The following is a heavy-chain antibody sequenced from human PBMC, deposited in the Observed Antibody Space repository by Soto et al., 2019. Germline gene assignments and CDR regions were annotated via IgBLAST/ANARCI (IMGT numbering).Heavy chain of an antibody. Sequence: EVQLLESGGGLVQPGGSLRLSCAASGFTLSSYAMTWVRKAPGKGLEWVSVISDSDNATYYADSVKGRLTISRDNSKNTLYLQLNSMRAEDTAVYYCAKGVSSSAWSASDSWGQGTLVTVSA. J-gene: IGHJ4*02. V-gene: IGHV3-23*01. CDR2: ISDSDNAT. D-gene: IGHD6-19*01. CDR3: AKGVSSSAWSASDS. CDR1: GFTLSSYA.